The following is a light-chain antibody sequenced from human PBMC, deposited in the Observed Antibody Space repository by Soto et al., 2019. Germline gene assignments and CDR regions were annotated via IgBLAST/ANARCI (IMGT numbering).Light chain of an antibody. J-gene: IGKJ5*01. V-gene: IGKV3-20*01. Sequence: ESVLTQSPGTLSLSPGERSTLACRASQSFSNNYLAWYQQKPRQAPXLXXYGASSRTAGIPDRFSGSGSGTDFTLTISRLEPEDFAVYYCQQYGSSPPITFGQGTRLEIK. CDR1: QSFSNNY. CDR3: QQYGSSPPIT. CDR2: GAS.